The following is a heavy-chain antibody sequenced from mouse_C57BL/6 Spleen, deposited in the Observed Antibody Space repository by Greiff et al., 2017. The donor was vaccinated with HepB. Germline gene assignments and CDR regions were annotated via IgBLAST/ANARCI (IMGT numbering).Heavy chain of an antibody. CDR3: VRHRSNSGMDY. CDR2: IRSKSNNYAT. D-gene: IGHD2-5*01. V-gene: IGHV10-1*01. Sequence: EVQLQESGGGLVQPKGSLKLSCAASGFSFNTYAMNWVRQAPGKGLEWVARIRSKSNNYATYYADSVKDRFTISRDDSESMLYLQMNNLKTEDTAMYYCVRHRSNSGMDYWGQGTSVTVSS. J-gene: IGHJ4*01. CDR1: GFSFNTYA.